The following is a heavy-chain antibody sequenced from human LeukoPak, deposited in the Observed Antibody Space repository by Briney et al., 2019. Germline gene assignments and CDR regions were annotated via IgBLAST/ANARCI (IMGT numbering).Heavy chain of an antibody. CDR1: GFTFSTYW. V-gene: IGHV3-7*01. CDR3: ARDSAGNDY. D-gene: IGHD6-13*01. J-gene: IGHJ4*02. Sequence: GGSLRLSCAASGFTFSTYWMYWVRQAPGKGLEWVANIKQDGSEKYYVDSVKGRFTISRDNAKNSLYLQMNSLRAEDTAMYYCARDSAGNDYWGQGTLVTVSS. CDR2: IKQDGSEK.